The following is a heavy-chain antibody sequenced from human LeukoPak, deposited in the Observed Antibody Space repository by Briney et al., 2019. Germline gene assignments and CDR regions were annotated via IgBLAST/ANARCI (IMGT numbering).Heavy chain of an antibody. CDR2: ISGSGGST. D-gene: IGHD2-15*01. CDR3: ATRCSGGSCYPPFDY. V-gene: IGHV3-23*01. Sequence: PGGCLRLSCAASGFTFSSYAMSWVRQAPGKGLEWVSAISGSGGSTYYADSVKGRFTISRDNSKNTLYLQMNSLRAEDTAVYYCATRCSGGSCYPPFDYWGQGTLVTVSS. CDR1: GFTFSSYA. J-gene: IGHJ4*02.